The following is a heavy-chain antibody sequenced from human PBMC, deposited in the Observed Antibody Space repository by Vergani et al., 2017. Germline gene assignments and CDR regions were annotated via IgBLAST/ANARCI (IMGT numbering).Heavy chain of an antibody. CDR1: GGSISSGGYY. D-gene: IGHD3-10*01. Sequence: QVQLQESGPGLVKPSQTLSLTCTVSGGSISSGGYYWTWIRQHPGKGLEWIGYIYYRGSTYYNPSLKSRVTISVDTSKNQFSLKLSSVTAADKAVYYCARDHRVYYGSGSYGWFDPWGQGTLVTVSS. V-gene: IGHV4-31*03. CDR3: ARDHRVYYGSGSYGWFDP. J-gene: IGHJ5*02. CDR2: IYYRGST.